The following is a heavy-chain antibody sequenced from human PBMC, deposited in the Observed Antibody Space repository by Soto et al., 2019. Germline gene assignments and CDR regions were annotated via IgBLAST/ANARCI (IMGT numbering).Heavy chain of an antibody. CDR2: IFWDDDK. CDR3: EHRPYNGDYGGTFDY. D-gene: IGHD4-17*01. J-gene: IGHJ4*02. V-gene: IGHV2-5*02. Sequence: QITLKESGPALVKPTQTLTLTCTFSGFSLSTSGVGLGWIRQPPGKALEWLAVIFWDDDKRYSPSLKSRLTITKDHSRNHVLLTMTNMDPVDTATYYGEHRPYNGDYGGTFDYWGQGTLVTVSS. CDR1: GFSLSTSGVG.